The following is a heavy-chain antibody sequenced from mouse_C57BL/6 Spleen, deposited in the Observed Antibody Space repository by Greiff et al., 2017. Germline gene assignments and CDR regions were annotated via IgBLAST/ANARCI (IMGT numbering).Heavy chain of an antibody. V-gene: IGHV1-80*01. CDR2: IYPGDGDT. D-gene: IGHD2-10*02. CDR1: GYAFSSYW. J-gene: IGHJ2*01. Sequence: VQLQQSGAELVKPGASVKISCKASGYAFSSYWMNWVKQRPGKGLEWIGQIYPGDGDTNYNGKFKGKATLTADKSSSTAYMQLSSLTSEDSAVYFCARTTYGNYGYFDYWGQGTTLTVSS. CDR3: ARTTYGNYGYFDY.